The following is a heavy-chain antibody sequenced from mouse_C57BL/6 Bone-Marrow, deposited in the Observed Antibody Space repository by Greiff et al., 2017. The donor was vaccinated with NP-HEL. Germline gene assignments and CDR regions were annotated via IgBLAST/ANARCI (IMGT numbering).Heavy chain of an antibody. CDR3: ARWDYGSRGGFAY. V-gene: IGHV3-8*01. CDR1: GYSITSDY. J-gene: IGHJ3*01. CDR2: ISYSGST. D-gene: IGHD1-1*01. Sequence: EVKLMESGPGLAKPSQTLSLTCSVIGYSITSDYWNWIRKFPGNKLEYMGYISYSGSTYYNPSLKSRISITRDTSKNQYYLQLNSVTTEDTATYYCARWDYGSRGGFAYWGQGTLVTVSA.